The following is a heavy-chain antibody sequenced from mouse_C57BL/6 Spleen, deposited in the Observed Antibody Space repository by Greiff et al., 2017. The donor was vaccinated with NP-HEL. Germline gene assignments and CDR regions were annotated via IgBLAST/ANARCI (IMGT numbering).Heavy chain of an antibody. CDR2: IYPGNSDT. V-gene: IGHV1-5*01. D-gene: IGHD2-3*01. Sequence: VQLQQSGTVLARPGASVKMSCKTSGYTFTSYWMHWVKQRPGQGLEWIGAIYPGNSDTSYNQKFKGKAKLTAVTSASTAYMELSSLTNEDSAVYYCTRTLYDGYSYWYFDVWGTGTTVTVSS. J-gene: IGHJ1*03. CDR1: GYTFTSYW. CDR3: TRTLYDGYSYWYFDV.